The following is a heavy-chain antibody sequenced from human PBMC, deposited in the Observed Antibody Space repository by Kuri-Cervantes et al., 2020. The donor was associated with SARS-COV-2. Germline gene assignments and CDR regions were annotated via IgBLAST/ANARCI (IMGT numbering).Heavy chain of an antibody. Sequence: GESLKISCAASGFTFSSYSMNWVRRAPGKGLEWVGRVRGKANNYATAYAASVKGRFTISRDDSKNMAYLQMNSLKTEDTAVYYCTTLIDYWGQGALVTVSS. V-gene: IGHV3-73*01. J-gene: IGHJ4*02. CDR3: TTLIDY. CDR2: VRGKANNYAT. CDR1: GFTFSSYS.